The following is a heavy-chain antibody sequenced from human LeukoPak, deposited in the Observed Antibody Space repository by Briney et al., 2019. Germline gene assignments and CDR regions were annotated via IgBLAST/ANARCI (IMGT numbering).Heavy chain of an antibody. CDR1: GYTFTSYG. V-gene: IGHV1-18*04. Sequence: RASVTVSCKASGYTFTSYGISWVRQAPGQRLEWMGWVSAYNGNTNYAQKPQGRDTLTTDTSTSTAYMEIRRLRSDGTAVYYCARDLFWGDYTASLFDPGGQGTLVTV. CDR3: ARDLFWGDYTASLFDP. D-gene: IGHD4-17*01. CDR2: VSAYNGNT. J-gene: IGHJ5*02.